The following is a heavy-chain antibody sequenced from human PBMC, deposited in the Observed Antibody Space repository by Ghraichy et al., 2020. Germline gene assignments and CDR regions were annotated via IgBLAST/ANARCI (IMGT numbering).Heavy chain of an antibody. V-gene: IGHV4-39*07. CDR1: GGSISSSSYY. Sequence: SETLSLTCTVSGGSISSSSYYWGWIRQPPGKGLEWIGSIYYSVSTYYNPSLKSRVTISVDTSKNQFSLKLSSVTTADTSVYYCAREPPIRGMDVWGQGTTVTVYS. J-gene: IGHJ6*02. CDR2: IYYSVST. CDR3: AREPPIRGMDV.